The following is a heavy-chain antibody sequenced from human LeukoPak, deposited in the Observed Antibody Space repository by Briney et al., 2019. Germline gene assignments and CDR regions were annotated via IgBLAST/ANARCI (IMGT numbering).Heavy chain of an antibody. V-gene: IGHV4-39*01. CDR3: ARQTGSGLFTLP. CDR2: IYYTGNT. Sequence: SETLSLTCTVSGVSISSTNSYWGWIRQPPGKGLEWIGSIYYTGNTYYNASLKSRVTISIDTSKNQISLRLTSVTATDTAMYYCARQTGSGLFTLPGGQGTLVTVSS. D-gene: IGHD3/OR15-3a*01. J-gene: IGHJ4*02. CDR1: GVSISSTNSY.